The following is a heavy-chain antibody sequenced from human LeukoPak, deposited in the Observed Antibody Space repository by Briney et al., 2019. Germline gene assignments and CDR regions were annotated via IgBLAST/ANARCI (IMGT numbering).Heavy chain of an antibody. Sequence: GASVKVSCKASGYTFTTYYIHWVRQAPGQGLEWMGTINPSGGTTVHAQKFQGRVAMTRDTSTNTVYMELSSLRSEDTAVYYCARAPLYESSGYYGDYWGQGTLVTVS. CDR3: ARAPLYESSGYYGDY. D-gene: IGHD3-22*01. J-gene: IGHJ4*02. V-gene: IGHV1-46*01. CDR2: INPSGGTT. CDR1: GYTFTTYY.